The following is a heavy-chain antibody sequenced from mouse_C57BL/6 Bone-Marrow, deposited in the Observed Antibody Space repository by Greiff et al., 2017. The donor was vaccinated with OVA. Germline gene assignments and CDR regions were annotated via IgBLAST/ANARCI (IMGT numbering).Heavy chain of an antibody. CDR2: ISSGGSYT. Sequence: EVQLVESGGDLVKPGGSLKLSCAASGFTFSSYGMSWVRQTPDKRLEWVATISSGGSYTYYPDSVKGRFTISRDNAKNTLYLQLSSLKSEDTAMYYCARHEDTTVVGDYWGQGTTLTVSS. D-gene: IGHD1-1*01. V-gene: IGHV5-6*01. CDR1: GFTFSSYG. J-gene: IGHJ2*01. CDR3: ARHEDTTVVGDY.